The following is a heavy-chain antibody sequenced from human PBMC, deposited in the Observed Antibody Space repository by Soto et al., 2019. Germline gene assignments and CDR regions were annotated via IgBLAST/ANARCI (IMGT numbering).Heavy chain of an antibody. D-gene: IGHD3-22*01. Sequence: SETLSLTCTVSGGSISSSSYYWGWIRQPPGKGLEWIGSIYYSGSTYYNPSLKSRVAISIDTSKTHFSLNLDSVTAADTAVYYCARNLFDSRGYPPEVWGQGILVTVSS. V-gene: IGHV4-39*02. CDR3: ARNLFDSRGYPPEV. CDR1: GGSISSSSYY. J-gene: IGHJ4*02. CDR2: IYYSGST.